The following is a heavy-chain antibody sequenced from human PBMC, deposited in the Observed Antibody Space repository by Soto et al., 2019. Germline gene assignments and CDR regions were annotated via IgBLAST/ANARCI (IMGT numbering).Heavy chain of an antibody. V-gene: IGHV4-4*02. CDR2: IFHTGST. CDR3: ARSTCLFDSVAHYEVPDY. CDR1: GGSISSSNW. D-gene: IGHD3-16*01. J-gene: IGHJ4*01. Sequence: SEPLSLTCAVSGGSISSSNWWNWVRQPPGKGLEWVGEIFHTGSTNYNPSLRSRATISVDKSKNLFSLMLSSVTAADTAVYYWARSTCLFDSVAHYEVPDYWGHGILV.